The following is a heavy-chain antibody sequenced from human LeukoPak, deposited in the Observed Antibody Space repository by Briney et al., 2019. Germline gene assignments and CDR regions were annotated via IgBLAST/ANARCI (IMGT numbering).Heavy chain of an antibody. CDR1: GFTFSSYA. CDR2: ISCSGGSK. J-gene: IGHJ4*02. V-gene: IGHV3-23*01. D-gene: IGHD6-13*01. Sequence: GGSLRLSCAASGFTFSSYAMSWVRQAPGKGREWVSAISCSGGSKYYADSVKGRFTISRDNSKNTLYLQMNSLRAEDTGVYYCAKAPERIAAAEVSYFDYWGQGALGTVSS. CDR3: AKAPERIAAAEVSYFDY.